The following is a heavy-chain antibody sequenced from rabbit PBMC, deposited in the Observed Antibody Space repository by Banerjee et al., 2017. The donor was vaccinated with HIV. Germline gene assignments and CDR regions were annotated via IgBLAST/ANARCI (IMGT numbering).Heavy chain of an antibody. Sequence: QSLEESGGDLVKPGASLKLSCTASGFDFSSYGISWVRQAPGKGLEWIACIYTSSGSTWYASWAKGRFTISKTSSTTVTLQMTSLTAADTATYFCARGSSRTNLWGPGTLVTVS. V-gene: IGHV1S40*01. CDR3: ARGSSRTNL. J-gene: IGHJ4*01. CDR2: IYTSSGST. CDR1: GFDFSSYG. D-gene: IGHD1-1*01.